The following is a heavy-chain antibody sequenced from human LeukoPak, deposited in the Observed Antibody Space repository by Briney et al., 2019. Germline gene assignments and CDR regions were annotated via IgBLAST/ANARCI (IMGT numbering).Heavy chain of an antibody. CDR2: IKPSGGNT. CDR3: AGIVDMGYAFDI. V-gene: IGHV1-46*01. D-gene: IGHD5-24*01. J-gene: IGHJ3*02. Sequence: GSSVKVSCKTSGYSFTSYNLHWVRQAPGQRLEWMGIIKPSGGNTNYAQKFQGRVTITADKSTSTAYMELSSLRSEDTAVYYCAGIVDMGYAFDIWGQGTMVTVSS. CDR1: GYSFTSYN.